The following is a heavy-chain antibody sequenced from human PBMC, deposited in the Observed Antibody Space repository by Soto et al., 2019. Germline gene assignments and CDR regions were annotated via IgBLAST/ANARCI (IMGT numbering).Heavy chain of an antibody. J-gene: IGHJ4*02. V-gene: IGHV6-1*01. Sequence: SQTLSLTCAISGDSVSSNSAAWNWIRQSPSRGLEWLGRTYYRSRWYNDYAVSVKSRITINPDTSKNQFSLQLNSVTPEDTAVYYCARDPPHSYSGGSVGYFDYWGQGTLVTVSS. CDR2: TYYRSRWYN. CDR1: GDSVSSNSAA. D-gene: IGHD2-15*01. CDR3: ARDPPHSYSGGSVGYFDY.